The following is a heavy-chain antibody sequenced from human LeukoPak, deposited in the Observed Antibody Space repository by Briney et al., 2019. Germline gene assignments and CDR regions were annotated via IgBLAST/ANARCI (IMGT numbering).Heavy chain of an antibody. CDR2: IIPIFGTA. CDR1: GGTFSSYA. D-gene: IGHD7-27*01. CDR3: ARGLSWGSEEFDY. Sequence: SVKVSCKASGGTFSSYAISWVRQAPGQGLEWMGRIIPIFGTANYAQKFQGRVTITTDESTSTAYMELSNLRSEDTAVYYCARGLSWGSEEFDYWGQGTLVTVSS. V-gene: IGHV1-69*05. J-gene: IGHJ4*02.